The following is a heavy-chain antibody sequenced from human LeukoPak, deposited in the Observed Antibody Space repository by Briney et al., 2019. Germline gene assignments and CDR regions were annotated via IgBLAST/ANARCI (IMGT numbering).Heavy chain of an antibody. CDR2: INHSGST. D-gene: IGHD3-10*01. V-gene: IGHV4-34*01. CDR3: ARGSPRGYGPGIYVRSWFDP. Sequence: SETLSLTCPVYGGSFSGYYWSWIRQPPGKGLEWIGEINHSGSTNYNPSLKSRVTISVDTSKNQFSLHLSSVTAADTAVYYCARGSPRGYGPGIYVRSWFDPWGQGTLVTVSS. J-gene: IGHJ5*02. CDR1: GGSFSGYY.